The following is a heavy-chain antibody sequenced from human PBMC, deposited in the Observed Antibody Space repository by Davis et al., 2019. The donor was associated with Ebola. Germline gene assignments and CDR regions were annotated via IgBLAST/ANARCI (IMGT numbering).Heavy chain of an antibody. CDR1: GFTFSSYG. CDR2: ISYDGSNK. Sequence: GESLKISCAASGFTFSSYGMHWVRQAPGKGLEWVAVISYDGSNKYYADSVKGRFTISRDNSKNTPYLQMNSLRAEDTAVYYCAKAPWDIVVLGPWDVWGQGTTVTVSS. J-gene: IGHJ6*02. V-gene: IGHV3-30*18. CDR3: AKAPWDIVVLGPWDV. D-gene: IGHD2-2*01.